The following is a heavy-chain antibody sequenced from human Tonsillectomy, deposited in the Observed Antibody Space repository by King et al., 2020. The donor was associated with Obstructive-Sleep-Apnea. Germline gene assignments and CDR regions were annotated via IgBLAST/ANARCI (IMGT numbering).Heavy chain of an antibody. CDR2: IYYRGST. J-gene: IGHJ3*02. D-gene: IGHD6-13*01. CDR1: GGSISSYY. V-gene: IGHV4-59*08. CDR3: AAAGPSDDAFDI. Sequence: QLQESGPGLVKPSETLSLTCTVSGGSISSYYGSWIRQPPGKGLEWIGYIYYRGSTNYNPSLKSRVTISVDTSKNQFSLKLSSVTAADTAVYYCAAAGPSDDAFDIWGQGTMVTVSS.